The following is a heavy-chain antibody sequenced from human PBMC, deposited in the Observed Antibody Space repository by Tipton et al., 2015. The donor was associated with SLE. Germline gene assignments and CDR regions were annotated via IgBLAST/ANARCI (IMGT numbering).Heavy chain of an antibody. CDR2: INHSGST. J-gene: IGHJ6*03. CDR3: ARLTIFGVVIIGNYYYYMDV. D-gene: IGHD3-3*01. V-gene: IGHV4-34*01. CDR1: GGSFSSHY. Sequence: TLSLTCAVYGGSFSSHYWSWIRQPPGKGLEWIGEINHSGSTNYNPSLKSRVTISVDTSKSQFSLKLSSVTAADTAVYYCARLTIFGVVIIGNYYYYMDVWGKGTTVTVSS.